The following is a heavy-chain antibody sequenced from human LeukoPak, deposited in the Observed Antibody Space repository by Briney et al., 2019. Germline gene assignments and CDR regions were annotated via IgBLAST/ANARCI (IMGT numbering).Heavy chain of an antibody. Sequence: NPSETLSLTCTVSGGSISSGSYYWSWLRQPAGKGLEWIGRIYTSGSTNYNPSLKSRVTISVDKSKNQFSLKLSSVTAADTVVYYCARVGVEYEGAFDIWGQGTMVTVSS. CDR2: IYTSGST. J-gene: IGHJ3*02. D-gene: IGHD3-3*01. CDR1: GGSISSGSYY. V-gene: IGHV4-61*02. CDR3: ARVGVEYEGAFDI.